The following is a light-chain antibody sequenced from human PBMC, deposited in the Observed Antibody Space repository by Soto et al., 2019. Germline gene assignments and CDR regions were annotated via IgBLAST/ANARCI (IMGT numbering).Light chain of an antibody. J-gene: IGLJ7*01. Sequence: QSVLTQPPSASGSPGQSVSISCTGTGSDVGGYDNVSWYQQRPDKAPKLIIYEVDKRPSGVPDRFSGSKSGNSAYLTVSGLQTEDEADYYCSSYAGRNYAVFGRGTQLTVL. CDR3: SSYAGRNYAV. V-gene: IGLV2-8*01. CDR1: GSDVGGYDN. CDR2: EVD.